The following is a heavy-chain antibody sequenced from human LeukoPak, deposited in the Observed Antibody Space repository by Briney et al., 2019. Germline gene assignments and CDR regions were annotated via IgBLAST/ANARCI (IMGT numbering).Heavy chain of an antibody. V-gene: IGHV4-30-2*01. D-gene: IGHD4-23*01. J-gene: IGHJ4*02. CDR3: AREPSGHSGSFDS. Sequence: SQTLSLTCTVSGGSISSGGYYWSWIRQPPGKGLEWIGYIYHSGSTYYNPSLKSRVTISVDRSKNQFSLKLSSVTPDDTAVFYCAREPSGHSGSFDSWGQGTLVTVSS. CDR1: GGSISSGGYY. CDR2: IYHSGST.